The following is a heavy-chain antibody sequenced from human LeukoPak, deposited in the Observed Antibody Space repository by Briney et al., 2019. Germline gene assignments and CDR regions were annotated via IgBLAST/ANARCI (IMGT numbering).Heavy chain of an antibody. D-gene: IGHD3-22*01. J-gene: IGHJ4*02. V-gene: IGHV3-30*03. CDR1: GFTFSSYG. CDR2: ISSDGKTE. CDR3: AREPPDSSGYYYYFDY. Sequence: GGSLRLSCVASGFTFSSYGMHWVRQAPGKGLEWVAVISSDGKTEIYADSVRGRFTISRDNSKGTHYLQMNSLRSEDTAVYYCAREPPDSSGYYYYFDYWGQGTLVTVSS.